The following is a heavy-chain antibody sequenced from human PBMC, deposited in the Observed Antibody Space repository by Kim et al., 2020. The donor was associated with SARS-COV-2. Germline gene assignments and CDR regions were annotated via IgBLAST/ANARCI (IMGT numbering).Heavy chain of an antibody. CDR1: GGSFSGYY. Sequence: SETLSLTCAVYGGSFSGYYWSWIRQPPGKGLEWIGEINHSGSTNYNPSLKSRVTISVDTSKNQFSLKLSSVTAADTAVYYCARGRNVECSTSCYGWAPWGQGTLVTVSS. CDR3: ARGRNVECSTSCYGWAP. V-gene: IGHV4-34*01. CDR2: INHSGST. D-gene: IGHD2-2*01. J-gene: IGHJ5*02.